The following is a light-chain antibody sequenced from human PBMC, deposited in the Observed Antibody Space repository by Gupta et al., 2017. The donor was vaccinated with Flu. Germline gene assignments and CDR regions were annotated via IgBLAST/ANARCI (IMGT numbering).Light chain of an antibody. V-gene: IGKV3-20*01. CDR2: GAS. CDR1: QSVSNSY. Sequence: GTLSLAPGERATLSCRARQSVSNSYLAWYQQKPGQAPRLRIYGASSRATGIPDRFRGSGSGTEFTLTISRLEPEDFAVYYCQQYGSSPVAFGQGTKVEIK. J-gene: IGKJ1*01. CDR3: QQYGSSPVA.